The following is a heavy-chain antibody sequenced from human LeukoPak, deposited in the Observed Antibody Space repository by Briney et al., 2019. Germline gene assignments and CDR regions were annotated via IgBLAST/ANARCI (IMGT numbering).Heavy chain of an antibody. J-gene: IGHJ4*02. D-gene: IGHD3-9*01. V-gene: IGHV3-23*01. Sequence: PGGSLRLSCAASGFTFSNYAMTWVRQAPGKGLECVSLISGSGGSTHYVDSVKGRFTTSRGNSKNTLYLQMNSLRAEDTAVYYCAKQATGNYGIYDYWGQGTLVTVSS. CDR3: AKQATGNYGIYDY. CDR2: ISGSGGST. CDR1: GFTFSNYA.